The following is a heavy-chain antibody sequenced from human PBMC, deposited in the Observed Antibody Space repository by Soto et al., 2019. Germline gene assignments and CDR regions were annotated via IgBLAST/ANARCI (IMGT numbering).Heavy chain of an antibody. D-gene: IGHD3-9*01. Sequence: EVQLVESGGGLVQPGGSLRLSCAAYGFTVSSNYMSWVRQAPGKWLDWVSVIYSGGITYYADSVKGRFTITSHNSKTPLYLQMNSLRAEDTAVYYCARATSYYDSLTGYYSRGGDAFDIWVQGPMVTVSS. V-gene: IGHV3-53*04. J-gene: IGHJ3*02. CDR3: ARATSYYDSLTGYYSRGGDAFDI. CDR2: IYSGGIT. CDR1: GFTVSSNY.